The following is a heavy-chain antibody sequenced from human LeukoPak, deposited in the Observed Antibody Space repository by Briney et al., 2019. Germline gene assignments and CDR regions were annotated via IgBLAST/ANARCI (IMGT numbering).Heavy chain of an antibody. D-gene: IGHD3-16*01. CDR3: ARDFMSSRREYGMDV. CDR1: GGSISSYY. J-gene: IGHJ6*02. Sequence: SETLSLTCTVSGGSISSYYWSWIRQPPGKGLEWIGYIYYSGSTNYNPSLKSRVTISVDTSKNQFSLKLSSVTAADTAVYYCARDFMSSRREYGMDVWGQGTTVTVSS. CDR2: IYYSGST. V-gene: IGHV4-59*01.